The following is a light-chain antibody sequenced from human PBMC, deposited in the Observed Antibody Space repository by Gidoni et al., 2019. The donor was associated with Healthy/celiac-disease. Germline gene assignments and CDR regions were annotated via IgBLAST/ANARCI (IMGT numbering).Light chain of an antibody. Sequence: EIVMTQSPATLSVSPGERATLSCRASQSVSSNLAWYQQKPAQAPRLLIYGASTRATGIPARFSGRGSGTEFTLTISSMQSEDFAVYYCQQYNNWPPRFTFGPGTKVDIK. CDR1: QSVSSN. CDR2: GAS. V-gene: IGKV3-15*01. CDR3: QQYNNWPPRFT. J-gene: IGKJ3*01.